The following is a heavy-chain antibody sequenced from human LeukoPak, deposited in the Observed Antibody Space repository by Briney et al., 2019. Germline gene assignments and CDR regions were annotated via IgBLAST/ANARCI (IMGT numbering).Heavy chain of an antibody. V-gene: IGHV4-34*01. J-gene: IGHJ6*02. D-gene: IGHD3-10*01. Sequence: SETLSLTCTVSGGSISSYYWSWIRQPPGKGLEWIGEINHSGSTNYNPSPKSRVTISVDTSKNQFSLKLSSVTAADTAVYYCARGAWFGELSYGMDVWGQGTTVTVSS. CDR2: INHSGST. CDR1: GGSISSYY. CDR3: ARGAWFGELSYGMDV.